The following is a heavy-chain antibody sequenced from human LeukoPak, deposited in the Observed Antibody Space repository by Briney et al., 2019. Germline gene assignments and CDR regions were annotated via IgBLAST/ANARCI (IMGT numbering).Heavy chain of an antibody. D-gene: IGHD1-1*01. J-gene: IGHJ6*02. CDR1: GYTFTSYG. CDR3: AREDRGTTGTEWGGLYYYGMDV. CDR2: ISAYNGNT. V-gene: IGHV1-18*01. Sequence: GASVKVSCKASGYTFTSYGISWVRQAPGQGLEWMGWISAYNGNTNYAQELQGRVTMTTDTSTSTAYMELRSLRSDDTAVYYCAREDRGTTGTEWGGLYYYGMDVWGQGTTVTVSS.